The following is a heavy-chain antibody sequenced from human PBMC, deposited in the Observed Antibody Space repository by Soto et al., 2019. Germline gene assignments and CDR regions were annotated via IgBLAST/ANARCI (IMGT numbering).Heavy chain of an antibody. CDR1: GFTFSSYG. V-gene: IGHV3-30*18. CDR2: ISYDGSNK. CDR3: AKDSTVVVSAIGSWYFDL. D-gene: IGHD2-21*02. J-gene: IGHJ2*01. Sequence: QVQLVESGGGVVQPGRSLRLSCAASGFTFSSYGMHWVRQAPGKGLEWVAVISYDGSNKYYADSVKGRFTISRDNSKNNLYLQMNSLRAEDTAVYYCAKDSTVVVSAIGSWYFDLWGRGTLVTVSS.